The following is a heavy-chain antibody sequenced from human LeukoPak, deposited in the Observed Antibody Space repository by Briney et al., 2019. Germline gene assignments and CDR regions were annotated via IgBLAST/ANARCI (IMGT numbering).Heavy chain of an antibody. V-gene: IGHV3-30*04. CDR3: ARDLGMAEAGTAHFDY. CDR2: ISSDGSLI. J-gene: IGHJ4*02. CDR1: GFTLSPFP. Sequence: PGGSLRLSCVASGFTLSPFPMHWVRQAPGKGLEWVAMISSDGSLIYYTDSVWGRFIISRDNSKNLVYLETNNLRPDDTAVYYCARDLGMAEAGTAHFDYWGQGTQVTVSS. D-gene: IGHD6-13*01.